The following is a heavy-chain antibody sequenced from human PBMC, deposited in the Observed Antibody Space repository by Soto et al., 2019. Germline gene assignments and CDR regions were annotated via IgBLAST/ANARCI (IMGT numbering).Heavy chain of an antibody. CDR3: AREDDGGDRDYDGLDV. D-gene: IGHD3-22*01. Sequence: QVQLQQSGPGLVKPSQTLSLTCSVSGGSISYEYYHWTWIRQSPGKGLEWIGYIHYSGSIMYNPSVKSRVTISEDTSKNQFSLERSSVTAAETAVYFCAREDDGGDRDYDGLDVWDQGTTVTVSS. CDR2: IHYSGSI. CDR1: GGSISYEYYH. J-gene: IGHJ6*02. V-gene: IGHV4-30-4*08.